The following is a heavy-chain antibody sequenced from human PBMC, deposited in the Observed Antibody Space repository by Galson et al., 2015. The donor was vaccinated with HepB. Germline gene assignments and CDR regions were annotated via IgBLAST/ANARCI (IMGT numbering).Heavy chain of an antibody. J-gene: IGHJ4*02. Sequence: QSGAEVKKPGESLKISCKGSGYSFTSYWIGWVRQMPGKGLEWMGIIYPGDSDTRYSPSFQGQVTISADKSISTAYLQWSSLKASDTAMYYCARQVATYSSGWYQDYWGQGTLVTVSS. D-gene: IGHD6-13*01. V-gene: IGHV5-51*01. CDR2: IYPGDSDT. CDR1: GYSFTSYW. CDR3: ARQVATYSSGWYQDY.